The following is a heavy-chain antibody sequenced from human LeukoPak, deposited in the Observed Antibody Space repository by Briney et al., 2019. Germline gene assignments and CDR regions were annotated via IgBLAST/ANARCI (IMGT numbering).Heavy chain of an antibody. V-gene: IGHV4-34*01. D-gene: IGHD5-18*01. CDR1: GGSFSGYY. Sequence: PSETLSLTCAVYGGSFSGYYWSWIRQPPGKGPEWIGEINHSGSTNYNPSLKSRVTISVDTSKNQFSLKLSSVTAADTAVYYCARPRGFGRYSYRYWGQGTLVTVSS. J-gene: IGHJ4*02. CDR3: ARPRGFGRYSYRY. CDR2: INHSGST.